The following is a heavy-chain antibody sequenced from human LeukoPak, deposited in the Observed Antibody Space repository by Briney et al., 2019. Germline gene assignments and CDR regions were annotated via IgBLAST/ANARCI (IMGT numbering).Heavy chain of an antibody. J-gene: IGHJ6*03. D-gene: IGHD4/OR15-4a*01. CDR2: INEGGSER. CDR1: GSTFSSYW. CDR3: ARDYGAGFHYYYYMDV. V-gene: IGHV3-7*03. Sequence: GGSLRLSCVGSGSTFSSYWMNWVRQAPGKGLEWVASINEGGSERHYVDSVKGRFTMSRDDAKNSGYLQMNSLRAEDTAVYYCARDYGAGFHYYYYMDVWGKGTTATVSS.